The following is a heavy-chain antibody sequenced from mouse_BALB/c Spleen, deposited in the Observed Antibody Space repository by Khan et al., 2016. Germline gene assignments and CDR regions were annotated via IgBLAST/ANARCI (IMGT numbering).Heavy chain of an antibody. CDR2: IFPGDDFT. V-gene: IGHV1-85*01. J-gene: IGHJ2*01. Sequence: QVQLQQSGAELVQPGASVKLSCKTSGYTFTSYDINWVRQRPEQGLEWIGWIFPGDDFTRYNENFKGKATLTTEKSSSTAYMQLSRLTSEDSAVSFIARVTVVSPYYFDYWGQGTTLTVSS. D-gene: IGHD1-1*01. CDR3: ARVTVVSPYYFDY. CDR1: GYTFTSYD.